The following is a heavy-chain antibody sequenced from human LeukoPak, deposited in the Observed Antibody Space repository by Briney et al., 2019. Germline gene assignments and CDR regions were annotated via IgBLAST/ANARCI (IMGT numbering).Heavy chain of an antibody. Sequence: GGSLRLSCAASGFSFSSYSMNWVRQAPGKGLEWVSYISHTGSTMSYADSVKGRFTISRDNAKNSLYLQMNSLRAEDTAVYYCARDAPFIWGQGTLVTVSS. CDR2: ISHTGSTM. V-gene: IGHV3-48*04. D-gene: IGHD3-10*01. J-gene: IGHJ4*02. CDR3: ARDAPFI. CDR1: GFSFSSYS.